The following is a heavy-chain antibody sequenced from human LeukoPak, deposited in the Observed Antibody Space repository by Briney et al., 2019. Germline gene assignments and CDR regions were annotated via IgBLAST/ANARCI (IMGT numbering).Heavy chain of an antibody. J-gene: IGHJ6*02. D-gene: IGHD3-22*01. CDR2: IYYSGST. CDR3: ARVHYYDSSGYYYGPARYGMDV. Sequence: SETLSLTCTVSGGSISSYYWSWIRQPPGKGLGWIGYIYYSGSTNYNPSLKSRVTISVDTSKNQFSLKLSSVTAADTAVYYCARVHYYDSSGYYYGPARYGMDVWGQGTTVTVSS. CDR1: GGSISSYY. V-gene: IGHV4-59*08.